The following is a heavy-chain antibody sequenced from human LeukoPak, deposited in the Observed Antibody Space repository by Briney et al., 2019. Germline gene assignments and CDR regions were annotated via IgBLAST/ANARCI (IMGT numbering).Heavy chain of an antibody. CDR3: AKGRSRYYYDSSGYAPGAFDI. CDR2: ISGSGGST. D-gene: IGHD3-22*01. CDR1: GFTFSSYA. V-gene: IGHV3-23*01. J-gene: IGHJ3*02. Sequence: GGSLRLSCAASGFTFSSYAMSWVRQAPGKGLEWVSAISGSGGSTYYADSVKGRFTISRDNSKNTLYLQMNSLRAEDTAVYYCAKGRSRYYYDSSGYAPGAFDIWGQGTMVTVSS.